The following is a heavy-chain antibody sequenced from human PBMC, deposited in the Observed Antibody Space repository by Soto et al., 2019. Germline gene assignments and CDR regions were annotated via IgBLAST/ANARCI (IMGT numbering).Heavy chain of an antibody. CDR2: ISGSGGST. D-gene: IGHD6-13*01. CDR3: AKGSGSSWYSS. CDR1: EFTFSSYG. Sequence: EVQLLESGGGLVQPGGSLRLSCAASEFTFSSYGMSWVRQAPGKGLEWVSAISGSGGSTYYADSVKGRFTISRDNSKNKLYLQMKSLRAEDTAVYYCAKGSGSSWYSSWGQGTLVTVSS. J-gene: IGHJ4*02. V-gene: IGHV3-23*01.